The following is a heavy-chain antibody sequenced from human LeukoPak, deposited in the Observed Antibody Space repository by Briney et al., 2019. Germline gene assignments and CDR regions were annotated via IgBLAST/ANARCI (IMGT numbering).Heavy chain of an antibody. J-gene: IGHJ5*02. CDR3: ARVAARRVNWFDP. CDR1: GYTFTSYD. D-gene: IGHD6-6*01. V-gene: IGHV1-8*01. CDR2: MNPNSGNT. Sequence: ASVKVSCKASGYTFTSYDINWVRQSTGQGLEWMGWMNPNSGNTGYAQKFQGRVTMTRNTSISTAYMELSSLRSEDTAVYYCARVAARRVNWFDPWGQGTLVNVSS.